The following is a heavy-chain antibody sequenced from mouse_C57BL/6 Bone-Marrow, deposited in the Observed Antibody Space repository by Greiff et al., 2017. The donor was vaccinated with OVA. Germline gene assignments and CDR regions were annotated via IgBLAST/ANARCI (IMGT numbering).Heavy chain of an antibody. CDR3: ARKGNSSGYWYFDV. CDR1: GFSFTSYG. CDR2: IWSGGST. D-gene: IGHD2-1*01. J-gene: IGHJ1*03. V-gene: IGHV2-2*01. Sequence: VKLMESGPGLVQPSQSLSITCTVSGFSFTSYGVHWVRQSPGKGLEWLGVIWSGGSTDYNAAFISRLSISKDNSKSQVFFKMNSLQADDTAIYYCARKGNSSGYWYFDVWGTGTTVTVSS.